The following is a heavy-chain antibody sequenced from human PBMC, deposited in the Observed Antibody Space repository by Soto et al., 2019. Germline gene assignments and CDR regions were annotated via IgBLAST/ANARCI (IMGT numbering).Heavy chain of an antibody. D-gene: IGHD2-8*02. CDR3: AITGGYSHY. V-gene: IGHV3-23*01. CDR2: ISGSGGST. CDR1: GFTFSSYA. J-gene: IGHJ4*02. Sequence: EVQLLESGGGLVQPGGSLRLSCAASGFTFSSYAMSWVRQAPGKGLEWVSAISGSGGSTYYADSVKGRFTICRDNSKNTLYLQMNSLRAEDTVVDYCAITGGYSHYWGQGTLVTVSS.